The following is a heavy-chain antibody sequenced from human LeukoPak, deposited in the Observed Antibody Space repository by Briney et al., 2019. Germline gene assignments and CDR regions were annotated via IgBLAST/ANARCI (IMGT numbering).Heavy chain of an antibody. D-gene: IGHD1-26*01. CDR1: GYTFTSYY. J-gene: IGHJ3*02. CDR2: INPCSGST. CDR3: ARGGIVGAFDAFDI. Sequence: ASVKVSCKASGYTFTSYYMHWVRQAPGQGLEWMGIINPCSGSTSYAQKFQGRVTMPRDMSTTTVYMALSRLRSEHTAVYYCARGGIVGAFDAFDIWGQGTMVTVSS. V-gene: IGHV1-46*01.